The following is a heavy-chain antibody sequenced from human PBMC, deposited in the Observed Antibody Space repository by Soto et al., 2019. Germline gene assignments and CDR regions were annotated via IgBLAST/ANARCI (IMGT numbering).Heavy chain of an antibody. V-gene: IGHV3-48*02. CDR3: ASRNLAGCSGTSWLYYFDY. Sequence: EVQLVESGGGLVQPGGSLRLSCAASGFIFSSHTMNWVRQAPGRGLEWVSYISRSGETIYYADSVKGRFTISRDNAENSLYLQMNSLRDEDTAVYYCASRNLAGCSGTSWLYYFDYWGQGTLVTVSS. J-gene: IGHJ4*02. D-gene: IGHD2-2*01. CDR1: GFIFSSHT. CDR2: ISRSGETI.